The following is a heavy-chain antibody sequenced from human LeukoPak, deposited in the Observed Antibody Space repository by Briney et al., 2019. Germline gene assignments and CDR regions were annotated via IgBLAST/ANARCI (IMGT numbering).Heavy chain of an antibody. CDR2: INPNSGGT. CDR3: ARLRLAARPFDY. V-gene: IGHV1-2*02. D-gene: IGHD6-6*01. Sequence: ASVKVSCKASGYTFTGYYMHWLRQAPGQRLEWMGWINPNSGGTNYAQKFQGRVTMTRDTSISTAYMELSRLRSDDTAVYYCARLRLAARPFDYWGQRTLVTVSS. J-gene: IGHJ4*02. CDR1: GYTFTGYY.